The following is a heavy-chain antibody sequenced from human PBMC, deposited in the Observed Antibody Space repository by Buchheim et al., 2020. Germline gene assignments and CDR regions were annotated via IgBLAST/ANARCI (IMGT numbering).Heavy chain of an antibody. CDR2: TFYGGDT. CDR3: AKARGAAAASSFDY. J-gene: IGHJ4*02. Sequence: QVQLQESGSRLVKPSHTLSLTCTVSGGSFRSSGSFWAWIRQTPGKGLVWIGSTFYGGDTYYKPSLKSRVTISVDSYRHRLSLSLNSATAADTAVYYCAKARGAAAASSFDYWGQG. V-gene: IGHV4-39*07. CDR1: GGSFRSSGSF. D-gene: IGHD2-15*01.